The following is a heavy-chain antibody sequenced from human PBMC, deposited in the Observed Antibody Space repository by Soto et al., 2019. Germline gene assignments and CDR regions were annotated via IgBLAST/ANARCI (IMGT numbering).Heavy chain of an antibody. J-gene: IGHJ5*02. CDR1: GYTFTSYG. D-gene: IGHD2-15*01. V-gene: IGHV1-18*01. CDR3: ARVPDIVVVVAATRWWFDP. CDR2: ISAYNGNT. Sequence: ASVKVSCKASGYTFTSYGISCVRQAPGQGLEWMGWISAYNGNTNYAQKLQGRVTMTTDTSTSTAYMELRSLRSDDTAVYYCARVPDIVVVVAATRWWFDPWGQGTLVTVSS.